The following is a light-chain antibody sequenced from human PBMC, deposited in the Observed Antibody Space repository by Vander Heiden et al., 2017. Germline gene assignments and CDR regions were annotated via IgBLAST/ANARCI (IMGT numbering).Light chain of an antibody. CDR1: QSVSSN. CDR2: GAS. J-gene: IGKJ1*01. Sequence: IVMTQTPATLSVSPGERATLSCRASQSVSSNLDWYQQKPGQAPRLLIYGASTRDTGIPARFSGSGSGTEFTLTISSLQSEDFAVYYCQQYNNWPRTFGQGTKVEIK. V-gene: IGKV3-15*01. CDR3: QQYNNWPRT.